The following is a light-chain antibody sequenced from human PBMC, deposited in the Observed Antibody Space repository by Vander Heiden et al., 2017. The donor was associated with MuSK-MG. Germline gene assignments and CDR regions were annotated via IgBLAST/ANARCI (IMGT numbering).Light chain of an antibody. V-gene: IGKV3-11*01. Sequence: ELVLTQSPATLSLSPGERATLSCRASQSVSSYLAWYQQKPGQAPRLLIDDASNRATGIPARFSGSGSGTDFTRTISSLEPEDFAVYYCQQLGNWPPTWTFGQGTKVEIK. CDR2: DAS. CDR3: QQLGNWPPTWT. CDR1: QSVSSY. J-gene: IGKJ1*01.